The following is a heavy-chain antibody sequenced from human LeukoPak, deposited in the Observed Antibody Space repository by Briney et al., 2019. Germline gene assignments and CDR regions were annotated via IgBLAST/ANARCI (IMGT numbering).Heavy chain of an antibody. J-gene: IGHJ5*02. CDR1: GFTFSDYY. V-gene: IGHV3-11*01. CDR2: ISSSGSTI. CDR3: ARVLREWLLFGWFAP. D-gene: IGHD3-3*01. Sequence: GGSLRLSCAASGFTFSDYYMSWNRQAPGKGLEWISYISSSGSTIYYADSVKGRFTISRDNAKNSLYLQMNSLRAEDTAVYYCARVLREWLLFGWFAPWGQGTLVTVSS.